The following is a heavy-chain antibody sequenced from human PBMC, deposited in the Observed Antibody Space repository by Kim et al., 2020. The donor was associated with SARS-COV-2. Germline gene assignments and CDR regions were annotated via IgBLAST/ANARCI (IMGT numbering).Heavy chain of an antibody. V-gene: IGHV1-46*01. D-gene: IGHD3-3*01. CDR1: GYGFTNNY. CDR3: ARDLEGLDY. J-gene: IGHJ4*02. Sequence: ASVKVSCKTSGYGFTNNYLHWVRLAPGQGLEWMGMIYPNGGATTYAQKFQGRVTMTKDTSTSTAYMELSSLTSDDTAMYYCARDLEGLDYWGQGALVTVS. CDR2: IYPNGGAT.